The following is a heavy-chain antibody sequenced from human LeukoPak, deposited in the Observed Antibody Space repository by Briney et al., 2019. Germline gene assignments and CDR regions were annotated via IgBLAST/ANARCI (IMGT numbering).Heavy chain of an antibody. CDR3: VQLKWLLYDAFDI. J-gene: IGHJ3*02. Sequence: GGSLRLSCAASGFTFSSYAMSWVRQAPGKGLEWVSAISGSGGGTYYADSVKGRFTISRDNSKNTLYLQMNSLRAEDTAVYYCVQLKWLLYDAFDIWGQGTMVTVSS. CDR2: ISGSGGGT. D-gene: IGHD3-3*01. V-gene: IGHV3-23*01. CDR1: GFTFSSYA.